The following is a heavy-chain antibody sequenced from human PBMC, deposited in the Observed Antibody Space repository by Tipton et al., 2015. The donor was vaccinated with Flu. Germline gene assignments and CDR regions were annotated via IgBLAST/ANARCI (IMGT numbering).Heavy chain of an antibody. D-gene: IGHD3-16*01. CDR3: AREGDKRSLDY. CDR2: ISYDGSNK. V-gene: IGHV3-30-3*01. Sequence: LSLTCAASGFTFSSYAMHWVRQAPGKGLEWVAVISYDGSNKYYADSVKGRFTISRDNSKNTLYLQMNSLRAEDTAVYYCAREGDKRSLDYWGQGTLVTVSS. CDR1: GFTFSSYA. J-gene: IGHJ4*02.